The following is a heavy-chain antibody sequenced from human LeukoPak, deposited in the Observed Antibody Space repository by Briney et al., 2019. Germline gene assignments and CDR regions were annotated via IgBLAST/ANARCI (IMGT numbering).Heavy chain of an antibody. CDR1: GFTFSSYS. Sequence: GGSLRLSCAASGFTFSSYSMNWVRQAPGKGLEWVSSISSSSSYIYYADSVKGRFTISRDNAKNSLYLQMNSLRAEDTAVYHCARDAHYYDSSGITPFDYWGQGTLVTVSS. CDR2: ISSSSSYI. J-gene: IGHJ4*02. D-gene: IGHD3-22*01. V-gene: IGHV3-21*01. CDR3: ARDAHYYDSSGITPFDY.